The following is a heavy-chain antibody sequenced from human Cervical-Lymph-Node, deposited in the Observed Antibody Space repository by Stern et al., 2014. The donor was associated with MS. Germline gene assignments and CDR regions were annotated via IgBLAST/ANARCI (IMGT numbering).Heavy chain of an antibody. CDR2: IYYTGST. J-gene: IGHJ5*02. CDR3: ARQRYGGDPMFDL. Sequence: QLQLQESGPGLVKPSETLSLTCTVSGGSVYSYYWDWIRQPPGKGLEWMGNIYYTGSTIYNPSLKSRVTLSLDTSKNQFSLKLTSVTAADTAVYFCARQRYGGDPMFDLWGQGTRVTVSS. CDR1: GGSVYSYY. D-gene: IGHD2-21*02. V-gene: IGHV4-59*02.